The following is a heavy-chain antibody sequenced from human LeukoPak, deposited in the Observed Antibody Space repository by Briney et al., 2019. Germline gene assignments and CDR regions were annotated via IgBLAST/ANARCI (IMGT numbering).Heavy chain of an antibody. CDR3: ARDIRRFDY. D-gene: IGHD2-2*02. CDR1: GFTFSSSA. Sequence: PGGSLRLSCAASGFTFSSSAMSWVRQAPGKGLEWVANIKQDGSEKYYVDSVKGRFTISRDNAKNSLYLQMNSLRAEDTAVYYCARDIRRFDYWGQGTLVTVSS. CDR2: IKQDGSEK. J-gene: IGHJ4*02. V-gene: IGHV3-7*03.